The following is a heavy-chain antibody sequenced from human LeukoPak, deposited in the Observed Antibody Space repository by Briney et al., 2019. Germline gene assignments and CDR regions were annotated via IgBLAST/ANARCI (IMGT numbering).Heavy chain of an antibody. Sequence: SCKASGGTFSSYGMHWVRQAPGKGLEWVAVISYDGSNKYYADSVKGRFTISRDNSKNTLYLQMNSLRAEDTAVYYCAKDTQYYSNYGRGYYYYGMDVWGQGTTVTVSS. CDR1: GGTFSSYG. CDR3: AKDTQYYSNYGRGYYYYGMDV. CDR2: ISYDGSNK. V-gene: IGHV3-30*18. J-gene: IGHJ6*02. D-gene: IGHD4-11*01.